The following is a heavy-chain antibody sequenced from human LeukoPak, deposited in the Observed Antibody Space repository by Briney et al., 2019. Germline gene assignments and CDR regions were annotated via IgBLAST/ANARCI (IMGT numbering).Heavy chain of an antibody. V-gene: IGHV3-21*06. D-gene: IGHD3-10*01. CDR3: AIDRDGLDV. CDR1: EFDFDSYT. CDR2: ISSSSNYI. Sequence: GGSLRLSCLASEFDFDSYTINWVRQAPGKGLEWVSSISSSSNYIYYADSVKGRFTISRDNSKNSLYLYMNSLRTEDTAVYYCAIDRDGLDVWGQGTTVTVSS. J-gene: IGHJ6*02.